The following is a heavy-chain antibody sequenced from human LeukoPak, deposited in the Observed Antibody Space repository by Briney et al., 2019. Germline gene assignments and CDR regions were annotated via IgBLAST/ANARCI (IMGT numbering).Heavy chain of an antibody. D-gene: IGHD1-26*01. CDR2: ISYGGAN. V-gene: IGHV4-59*08. CDR1: GGSISSYY. J-gene: IGHJ4*02. CDR3: ARHGGTLDYFDY. Sequence: SETLSLTCTVSGGSISSYYWSWLRQPPGKGLEWIGYISYGGANSYNPSLKRRVTISVDSPKNRFSLRLSSLTAADTALYYCARHGGTLDYFDYWGPGSLVTVSS.